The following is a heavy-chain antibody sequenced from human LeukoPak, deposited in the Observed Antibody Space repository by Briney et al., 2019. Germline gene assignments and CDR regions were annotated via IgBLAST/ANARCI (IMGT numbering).Heavy chain of an antibody. CDR3: ARGSSSY. D-gene: IGHD6-6*01. CDR2: INPNSGGT. V-gene: IGHV1-2*06. J-gene: IGHJ4*02. CDR1: GGTFSSYA. Sequence: GASVKVSCKASGGTFSSYASSWVRQAPGQGLEWMGRINPNSGGTNYAQKFQGRVTMTRDTSISTAYMELSRLRSDDTAVYYCARGSSSYWGQGTLVTVSS.